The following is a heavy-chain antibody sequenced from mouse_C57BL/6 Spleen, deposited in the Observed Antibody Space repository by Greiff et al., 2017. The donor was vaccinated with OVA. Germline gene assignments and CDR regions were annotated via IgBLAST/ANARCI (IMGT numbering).Heavy chain of an antibody. D-gene: IGHD1-1*01. V-gene: IGHV1-22*01. J-gene: IGHJ1*03. CDR3: ARGTTVVAKWYFDV. CDR1: GYTFTDYN. Sequence: VQLKQSGPELVKPGASVKMSCKASGYTFTDYNMHWVKQSHGKSLEWIGNINPNNGGTSYNQKFKGKATLTVNKSSSTAYMELRSLTSEYSAVYYCARGTTVVAKWYFDVWGTGTTVTVSS. CDR2: INPNNGGT.